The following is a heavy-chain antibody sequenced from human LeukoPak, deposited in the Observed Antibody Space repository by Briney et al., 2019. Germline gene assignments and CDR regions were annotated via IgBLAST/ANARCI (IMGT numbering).Heavy chain of an antibody. J-gene: IGHJ6*03. CDR1: GVSMGNYY. CDR3: ARDFPTLLWSGDLLSPEYNYFMDV. Sequence: AETLSLTCTVSGVSMGNYYWNWIRQPAGRGLVWLGRIYGSGNPTYNPSLKSRVTLSRDTSNNQFSLRLTSVTAADSAVYYCARDFPTLLWSGDLLSPEYNYFMDVWGKGTTVTVSS. V-gene: IGHV4-4*07. D-gene: IGHD3-10*01. CDR2: IYGSGNP.